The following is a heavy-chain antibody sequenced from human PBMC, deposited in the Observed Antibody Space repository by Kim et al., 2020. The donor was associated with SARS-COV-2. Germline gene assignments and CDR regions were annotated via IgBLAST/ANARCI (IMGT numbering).Heavy chain of an antibody. J-gene: IGHJ4*02. CDR1: GGSIRSYY. CDR2: IYYSGST. CDR3: ARSLGSGNYFDY. Sequence: PSETLSLTCTVSGGSIRSYYWSWIRQPPGKGLEWIGYIYYSGSTNYNPSLKSRVTISVDTSKNQFSLELSSVIAADTAVYYCARSLGSGNYFDYWGQGTLVTVSS. D-gene: IGHD7-27*01. V-gene: IGHV4-59*01.